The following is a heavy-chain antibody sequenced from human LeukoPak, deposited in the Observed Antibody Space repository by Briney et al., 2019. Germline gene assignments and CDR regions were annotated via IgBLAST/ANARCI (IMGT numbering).Heavy chain of an antibody. V-gene: IGHV3-48*03. J-gene: IGHJ4*02. CDR1: GFTFSSYE. D-gene: IGHD6-13*01. CDR2: ISSSGSTI. CDR3: ARKARSSSSNWYYFDY. Sequence: QPGGSLRLSCAASGFTFSSYEMNWVRQAPGKGLEWVSYISSSGSTIYYADSVKGRFTISRDNAKNSLYLQMNSLRAEDTAVYHCARKARSSSSNWYYFDYWGQGTLVTVSS.